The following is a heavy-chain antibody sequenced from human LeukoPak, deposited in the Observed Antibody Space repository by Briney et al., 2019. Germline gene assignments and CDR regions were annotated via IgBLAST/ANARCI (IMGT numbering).Heavy chain of an antibody. Sequence: ASVRVSCKASGYTFSGYYIHWVRQARGHGLEWMGWINPNNGGTNYAQNFQGRVTMTRDTSISTAYMDLNTLRSDDTAVYYCARPGTSLVSGWFGTWGQGTLVTVSS. CDR2: INPNNGGT. D-gene: IGHD1-1*01. CDR3: ARPGTSLVSGWFGT. J-gene: IGHJ5*02. CDR1: GYTFSGYY. V-gene: IGHV1-2*02.